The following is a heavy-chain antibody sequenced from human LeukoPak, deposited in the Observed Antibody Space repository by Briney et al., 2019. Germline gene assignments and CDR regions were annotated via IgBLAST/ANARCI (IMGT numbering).Heavy chain of an antibody. CDR1: GGSISSGTYY. J-gene: IGHJ3*02. V-gene: IGHV4-39*07. CDR2: LYYSGTT. D-gene: IGHD3-10*01. Sequence: SETLSLTCTVSGGSISSGTYYWGWIRQPPGKGLEWIGSLYYSGTTYYNPSLKSRVTISVDTSKNQFSLKLSSVTAADTAVYYCARSLYYYGSDSFDIWGQGTMVTVSS. CDR3: ARSLYYYGSDSFDI.